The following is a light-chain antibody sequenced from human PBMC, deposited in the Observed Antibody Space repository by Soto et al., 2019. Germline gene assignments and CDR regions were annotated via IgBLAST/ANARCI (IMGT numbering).Light chain of an antibody. CDR2: DVS. V-gene: IGLV2-14*01. Sequence: QSASVSGSPGQSIAISCTGTSSDVGGYSYVSWYQQQPGKAPKLVISDVSNRPSGVSDRFSGSKSGNTASLTISGLQTEDEADYYCASYTTSSTDVFGTGTKVTVL. J-gene: IGLJ1*01. CDR1: SSDVGGYSY. CDR3: ASYTTSSTDV.